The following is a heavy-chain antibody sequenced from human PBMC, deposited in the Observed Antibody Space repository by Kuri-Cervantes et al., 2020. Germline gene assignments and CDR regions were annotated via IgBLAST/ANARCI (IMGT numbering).Heavy chain of an antibody. CDR2: ISWDGGNT. V-gene: IGHV3-43*01. Sequence: GGSLRLSCAASGFTFDDYAMHWVRQAPGKGLEWVSLISWDGGNTYYADSVKGRFTISRDNSKNSLYLQMNSLRTEDTALYYCAKDGGGSYFNYYYYMDVWGKGTTVTVSS. J-gene: IGHJ6*03. CDR1: GFTFDDYA. CDR3: AKDGGGSYFNYYYYMDV. D-gene: IGHD1-26*01.